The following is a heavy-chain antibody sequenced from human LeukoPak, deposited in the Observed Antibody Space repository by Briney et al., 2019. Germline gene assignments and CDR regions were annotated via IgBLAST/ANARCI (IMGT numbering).Heavy chain of an antibody. J-gene: IGHJ4*02. V-gene: IGHV4-4*07. CDR2: IYTSGYT. CDR1: GGSISSYY. CDR3: ARSANYYDSSGYYLYYFDY. Sequence: SETLSLTCTVSGGSISSYYWSWIRQPAGKGLEWIGRIYTSGYTNYNPSLKSRVTMSVDTSKNQFSLKLSSVTAADTAVYYCARSANYYDSSGYYLYYFDYWGQGTLVTVSS. D-gene: IGHD3-22*01.